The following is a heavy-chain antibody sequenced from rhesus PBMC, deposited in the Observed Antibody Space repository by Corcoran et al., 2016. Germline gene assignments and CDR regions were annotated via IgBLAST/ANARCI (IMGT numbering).Heavy chain of an antibody. CDR1: GASISSYW. Sequence: QVQLQESGPGLVKPSETLSLTCTVSGASISSYWWSWIRQPPGKGLEWIGEIDGNGGSTNYNPTRKSRVTISKDASKNQFSLRLSSVTAADTAVYSGAREARGSSIDYWGQGVLVTVSS. CDR3: AREARGSSIDY. J-gene: IGHJ4*01. D-gene: IGHD4-29*01. CDR2: IDGNGGST. V-gene: IGHV4-80*01.